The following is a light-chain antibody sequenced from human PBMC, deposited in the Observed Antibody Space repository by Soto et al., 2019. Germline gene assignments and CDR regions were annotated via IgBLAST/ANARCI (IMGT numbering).Light chain of an antibody. J-gene: IGLJ1*01. V-gene: IGLV2-14*01. CDR2: DVT. CDR3: SSYTSSSTLV. CDR1: NSDVGGYNF. Sequence: QPVLTQPAFVSGSPGQSITISCTGTNSDVGGYNFVSWYQQHPGKVPKLMIYDVTSRPSGVSNRFSGSKSGNTASLTISGLQAEDEADYYCSSYTSSSTLVFGTGTKLTVL.